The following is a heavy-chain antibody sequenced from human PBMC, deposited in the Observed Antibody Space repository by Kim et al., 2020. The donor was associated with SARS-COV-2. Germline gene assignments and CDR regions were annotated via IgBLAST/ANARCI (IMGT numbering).Heavy chain of an antibody. D-gene: IGHD5-12*01. CDR2: IGTAGDT. CDR3: VRAVARQTWFDP. CDR1: GFTFSTYD. V-gene: IGHV3-13*01. Sequence: GGSLRLSCAASGFTFSTYDMHWVRQSTGKGLEWVSGIGTAGDTYYPGSVKGRFTISRENAKNSLYLQMNGLRAGDTAVYYCVRAVARQTWFDPWGQGTLVTVSS. J-gene: IGHJ5*02.